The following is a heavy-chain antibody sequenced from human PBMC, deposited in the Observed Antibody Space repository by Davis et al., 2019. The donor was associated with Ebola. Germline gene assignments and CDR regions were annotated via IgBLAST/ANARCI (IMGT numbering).Heavy chain of an antibody. Sequence: GGPLRPSCPPPGSPFSSYSMNWVRQAPGKGLEWVSYISSSSSTIYYADSVKGRFTISRDNAKNSLYLQMNSLRDEDTAVYYCARRLDYYDSSGYYYDYYGMDVWGQGTTVTVSS. J-gene: IGHJ6*02. CDR1: GSPFSSYS. V-gene: IGHV3-48*02. D-gene: IGHD3-22*01. CDR3: ARRLDYYDSSGYYYDYYGMDV. CDR2: ISSSSSTI.